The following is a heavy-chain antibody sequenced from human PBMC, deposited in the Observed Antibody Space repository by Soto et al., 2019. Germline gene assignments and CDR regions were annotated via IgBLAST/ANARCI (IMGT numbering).Heavy chain of an antibody. Sequence: SVKVSCQASGGTFSSYAISWVRQARGQGLEWMGGIIPIFATANYAETFQGRVTITADASTSTAYREVVRVRSEDTAVYYGARGPLGQLAPPFDDWGQGSLVTVSA. D-gene: IGHD6-6*01. CDR2: IIPIFATA. J-gene: IGHJ4*02. CDR1: GGTFSSYA. V-gene: IGHV1-69*13. CDR3: ARGPLGQLAPPFDD.